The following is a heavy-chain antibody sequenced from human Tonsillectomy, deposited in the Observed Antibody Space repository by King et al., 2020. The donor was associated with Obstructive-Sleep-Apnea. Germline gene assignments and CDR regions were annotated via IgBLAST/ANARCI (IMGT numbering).Heavy chain of an antibody. CDR3: AKRTYLGSSWYYSDY. Sequence: EVQLVESGGGLVQPGGSLRLSCAASGFTVSSNYMTWVRQAPGKELEWVAIIYDTGRTYYTDSVKDRFTISRDNSKNALYLQMNSLRAEDTAIYYCAKRTYLGSSWYYSDYWGQGTLVTVSS. CDR1: GFTVSSNY. CDR2: IYDTGRT. V-gene: IGHV3-66*01. J-gene: IGHJ4*02. D-gene: IGHD6-13*01.